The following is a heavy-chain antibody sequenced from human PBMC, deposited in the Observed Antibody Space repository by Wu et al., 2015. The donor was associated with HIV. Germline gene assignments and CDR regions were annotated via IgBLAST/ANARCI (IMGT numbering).Heavy chain of an antibody. CDR3: ARGRGYGDPYYFDY. V-gene: IGHV1-46*01. Sequence: QVQLVQSGAEVKKPGASVKVSCKASGYTFIDYYMHWVRQAPGQGLEWMGRIIPIFGTANYAQKFQGRFIMTRDTSTSTVHMDLSSLRSEDTAVYYCARGRGYGDPYYFDYWGQGTLVTVSS. D-gene: IGHD4-17*01. CDR2: IIPIFGTA. J-gene: IGHJ4*02. CDR1: GYTFIDYY.